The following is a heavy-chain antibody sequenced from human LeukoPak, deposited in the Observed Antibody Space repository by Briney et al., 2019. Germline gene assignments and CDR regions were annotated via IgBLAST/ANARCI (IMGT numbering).Heavy chain of an antibody. CDR1: GGTFSSYA. CDR3: ARDAPSSIAAAGLGVHFQR. D-gene: IGHD6-13*01. V-gene: IGHV1-69*06. Sequence: GASVKVSCKASGGTFSSYAISWVRQAPGQGLEWMGRIIPIFGTANYAQKFQGRVTITADKSTSTAYMELSSLRSEDTAVYYCARDAPSSIAAAGLGVHFQRWGQGTLVTVSS. CDR2: IIPIFGTA. J-gene: IGHJ1*01.